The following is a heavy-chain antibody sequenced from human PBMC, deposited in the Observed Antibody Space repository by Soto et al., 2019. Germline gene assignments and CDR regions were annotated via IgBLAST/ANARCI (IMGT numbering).Heavy chain of an antibody. CDR1: GGTFSSYA. CDR3: ARDRGYSYGYSLQGYYYGMDV. Sequence: SVKVSCKASGGTFSSYAISWVRQAPGQGLEWMGGIIPIFGTANYAQKFQGRVTITADESTSTAYMELSSLRSEDTAVYYCARDRGYSYGYSLQGYYYGMDVWGQGTTVTVS. D-gene: IGHD5-18*01. CDR2: IIPIFGTA. V-gene: IGHV1-69*13. J-gene: IGHJ6*02.